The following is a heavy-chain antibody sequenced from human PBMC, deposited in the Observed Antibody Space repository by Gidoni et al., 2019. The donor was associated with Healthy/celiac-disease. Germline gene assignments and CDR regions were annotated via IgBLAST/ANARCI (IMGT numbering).Heavy chain of an antibody. CDR3: AREVIVVVPAAIGEPFDH. V-gene: IGHV1-2*02. CDR1: RYTFTGDY. Sequence: QVQRVQSGAEVKKPAASVQVSCKASRYTFTGDYMHCERQGTGQGLELMGWINPCSGIINSAQKFQGRVTMTRDTSTITADMEMSRLRPDWTAVYYCAREVIVVVPAAIGEPFDHWGQGTLVTVSS. J-gene: IGHJ5*02. D-gene: IGHD2-2*02. CDR2: INPCSGII.